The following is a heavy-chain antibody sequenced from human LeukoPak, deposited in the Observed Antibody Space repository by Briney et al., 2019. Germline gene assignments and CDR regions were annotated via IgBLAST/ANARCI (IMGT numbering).Heavy chain of an antibody. Sequence: ASVKVSCKASGYTFTGYYMHWVRQAPGQGLEWMGWINPNSGGTNYAQKFQGRVTMTRDTSISTAYMELSRLRSDDTAVYYCARRIWNDGRPFDYWGQGTLVTVSS. CDR3: ARRIWNDGRPFDY. CDR2: INPNSGGT. CDR1: GYTFTGYY. D-gene: IGHD1-1*01. V-gene: IGHV1-2*02. J-gene: IGHJ4*02.